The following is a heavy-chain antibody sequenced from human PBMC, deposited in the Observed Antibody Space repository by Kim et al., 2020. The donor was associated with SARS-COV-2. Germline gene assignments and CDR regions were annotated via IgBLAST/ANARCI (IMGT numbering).Heavy chain of an antibody. CDR2: IYYSGST. CDR3: ARGRHSGSYYMVFDY. Sequence: SETLSLTCTVSGGSVSSGSYYWSWIRQPPGKGLEWIGYIYYSGSTNYNPSLKSRVTISVDTSKNQFSLKLSSVTAADTAVYYCARGRHSGSYYMVFDYWGQGTLVTVSS. D-gene: IGHD3-10*01. CDR1: GGSVSSGSYY. V-gene: IGHV4-61*01. J-gene: IGHJ4*02.